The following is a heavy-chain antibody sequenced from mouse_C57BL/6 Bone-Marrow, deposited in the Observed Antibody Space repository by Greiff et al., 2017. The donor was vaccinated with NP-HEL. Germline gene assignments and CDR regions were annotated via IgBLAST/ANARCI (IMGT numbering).Heavy chain of an antibody. Sequence: VQLQQPGAELVMPGASVKLSCKASGYTFTSYWMHWVKQRPGQGLEWIGEIDPSDSYTYYNQKFKGQSTLTVDKSSSTAYMQLISLTSEDSAVYYCARKGVNWYFDVWGTGTTVTVS. CDR3: ARKGVNWYFDV. CDR2: IDPSDSYT. D-gene: IGHD2-2*01. CDR1: GYTFTSYW. V-gene: IGHV1-69*01. J-gene: IGHJ1*03.